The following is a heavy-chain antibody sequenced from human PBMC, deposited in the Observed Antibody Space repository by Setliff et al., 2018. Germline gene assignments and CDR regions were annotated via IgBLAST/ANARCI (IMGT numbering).Heavy chain of an antibody. Sequence: PSETLSLTCTVSGGSINSGGYYWSWIRQHPGKGLEWIGYIYYGGSTYYNPSLKSRVTISIDKSRNQFSLNLNSVTAADTAVYYCARDTEGRYNFWSGYYEDYYYYGMDVWGQGTTVTVS. J-gene: IGHJ6*02. CDR3: ARDTEGRYNFWSGYYEDYYYYGMDV. D-gene: IGHD3-3*01. CDR1: GGSINSGGYY. CDR2: IYYGGST. V-gene: IGHV4-31*03.